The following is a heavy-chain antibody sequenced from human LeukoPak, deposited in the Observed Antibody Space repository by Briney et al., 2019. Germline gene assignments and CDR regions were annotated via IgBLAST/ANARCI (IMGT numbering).Heavy chain of an antibody. J-gene: IGHJ4*02. Sequence: ASVKVSRKASGYTFTSYGISWVRQAPGQGPEWMGWLSAYNGNTNYAQKLLGRVTMTPDRSTSTAYMQLRSLGSEDSAVYYCAIGPIAVAGLDYWGQGTLVTVSS. V-gene: IGHV1-18*01. D-gene: IGHD6-19*01. CDR3: AIGPIAVAGLDY. CDR1: GYTFTSYG. CDR2: LSAYNGNT.